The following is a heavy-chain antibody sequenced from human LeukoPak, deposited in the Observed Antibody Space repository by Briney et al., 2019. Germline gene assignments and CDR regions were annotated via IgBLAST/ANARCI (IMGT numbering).Heavy chain of an antibody. CDR3: AKDRYCSSTSCYYGFDP. Sequence: GGSLRLSCAASGFTFDDYAMHWVWQAPGKGLEWVSGISWNSGSIGYADSVKGRFTISRDNAKNSLYLQMNSLRAEDTALYYCAKDRYCSSTSCYYGFDPWGQGTLVTVSS. D-gene: IGHD2-2*01. J-gene: IGHJ5*02. CDR2: ISWNSGSI. V-gene: IGHV3-9*01. CDR1: GFTFDDYA.